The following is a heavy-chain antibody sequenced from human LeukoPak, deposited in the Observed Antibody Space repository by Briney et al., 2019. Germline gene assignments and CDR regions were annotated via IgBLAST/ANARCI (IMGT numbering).Heavy chain of an antibody. V-gene: IGHV3-48*03. D-gene: IGHD4/OR15-4a*01. CDR3: ARDSLHNYGGTGYGYYFDY. CDR2: ISSSGSLV. Sequence: GGSLRLSCAASGFDFNIYEMIWVRQAPGKESEWISYISSSGSLVYYADSVKGRFTVSRDNAQKSLFLQMNGLRVEDTAMYYCARDSLHNYGGTGYGYYFDYWGQGTPVTVSS. J-gene: IGHJ4*02. CDR1: GFDFNIYE.